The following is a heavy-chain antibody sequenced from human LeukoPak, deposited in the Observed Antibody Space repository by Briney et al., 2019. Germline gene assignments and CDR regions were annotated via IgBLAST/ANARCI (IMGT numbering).Heavy chain of an antibody. D-gene: IGHD4-17*01. CDR2: IYHSGST. V-gene: IGHV4-4*01. CDR3: ARLPSPRGKYGDPDY. J-gene: IGHJ4*02. Sequence: SETLSLTCAVSGGSISSSNWWSWVRQPPGKGLEWIGEIYHSGSTNYNPSLKSRVTISVDKSKNQFSLKLSSVTAADTAVYCCARLPSPRGKYGDPDYWGQGTLVTVSS. CDR1: GGSISSSNW.